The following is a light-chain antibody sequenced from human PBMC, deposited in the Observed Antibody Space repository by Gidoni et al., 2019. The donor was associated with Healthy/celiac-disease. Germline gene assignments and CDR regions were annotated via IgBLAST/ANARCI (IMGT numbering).Light chain of an antibody. CDR1: QGIRND. V-gene: IGKV1-6*01. CDR3: LQDYNYPLT. J-gene: IGKJ4*01. CDR2: AAS. Sequence: AIQMTQSPSSLSASVGDRVTITCRASQGIRNDLGWYQQKPGKAPKLLIYAASSLQSGVPSRFSGSGSGTDFTLTISSLQPEDFAIYYCLQDYNYPLTFGGXTKVEIK.